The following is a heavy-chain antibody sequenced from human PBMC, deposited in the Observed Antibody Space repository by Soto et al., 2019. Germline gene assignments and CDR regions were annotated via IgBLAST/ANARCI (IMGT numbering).Heavy chain of an antibody. CDR2: IIPIFGTA. V-gene: IGHV1-69*12. J-gene: IGHJ4*02. Sequence: QVQLVQSGAEVKKPGSSVKVSCKASGGTFSSYAISWVRQAPGQGLEWMGGIIPIFGTANYAQKFQGRVTSTADESTGTPYMELSSLRSEDTAVYHCARAHYYDSRGFGYWGQGTLVTVSS. CDR1: GGTFSSYA. D-gene: IGHD3-22*01. CDR3: ARAHYYDSRGFGY.